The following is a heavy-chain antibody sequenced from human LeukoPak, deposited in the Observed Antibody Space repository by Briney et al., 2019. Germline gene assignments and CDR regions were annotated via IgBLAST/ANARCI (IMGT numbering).Heavy chain of an antibody. D-gene: IGHD1-26*01. Sequence: PSETLSLTCTVSGGSVSSGSYYWSWIRQPPGKGLEWVGYIYYSGSTNYNPSLKSRVTISVDTSKNQFSLKLSSVTAADTAVYYCASSGSYSGYMSVRWVDYWGQGTLATVSS. CDR2: IYYSGST. V-gene: IGHV4-61*01. CDR3: ASSGSYSGYMSVRWVDY. CDR1: GGSVSSGSYY. J-gene: IGHJ4*02.